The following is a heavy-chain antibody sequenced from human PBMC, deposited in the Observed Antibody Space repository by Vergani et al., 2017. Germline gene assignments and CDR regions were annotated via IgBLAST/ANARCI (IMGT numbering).Heavy chain of an antibody. CDR3: ARTESFILRYFHWAL. D-gene: IGHD3-9*01. Sequence: QLQLQESGPGLVKPSETLSLTCTVSGDSISRTNFYWGWIRQPPGKGLEWLGSVYFTGHTYYNPSLKSRVTISVDTSNNHFSLNLSPVTAADTAIYFCARTESFILRYFHWALWGQGTLVTVSS. V-gene: IGHV4-39*02. J-gene: IGHJ4*02. CDR2: VYFTGHT. CDR1: GDSISRTNFY.